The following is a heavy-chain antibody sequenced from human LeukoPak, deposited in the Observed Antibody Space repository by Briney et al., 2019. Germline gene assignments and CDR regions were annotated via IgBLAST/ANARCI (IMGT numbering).Heavy chain of an antibody. CDR2: IYHSGNT. D-gene: IGHD3-3*01. J-gene: IGHJ4*02. Sequence: SQTLSLTCTVSGGFVSSGVYYWRWIRQPPGKGLGWIAYIYHSGNTSYNPSLNSRVTMSIGTSKNQFSLKLTSVTAADTAVYYCARSTIFGVAYYFDYWGQGTRVTVPP. V-gene: IGHV4-30-4*01. CDR1: GGFVSSGVYY. CDR3: ARSTIFGVAYYFDY.